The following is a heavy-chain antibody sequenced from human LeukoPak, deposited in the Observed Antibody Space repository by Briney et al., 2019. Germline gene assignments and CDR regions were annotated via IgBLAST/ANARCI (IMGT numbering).Heavy chain of an antibody. CDR1: GGSITSGSYH. D-gene: IGHD5-24*01. J-gene: IGHJ4*02. V-gene: IGHV4-39*02. CDR3: ARDRDGYTYSFDY. CDR2: TYYTGSA. Sequence: SETLSLTCTVSGGSITSGSYHWGWIRQSPGKGLEWIGNTYYTGSAYYRPSLQSRVSISVDTSKKEFSLKLTSVTAADTAVYYCARDRDGYTYSFDYWGQGTLVTVSS.